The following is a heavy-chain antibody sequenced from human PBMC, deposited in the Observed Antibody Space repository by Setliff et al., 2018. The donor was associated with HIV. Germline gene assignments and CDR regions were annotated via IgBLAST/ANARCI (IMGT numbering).Heavy chain of an antibody. CDR1: GYSISSGYY. V-gene: IGHV4-38-2*01. CDR2: IYHSGGT. CDR3: ARVPFTTGFDY. Sequence: SETLSLTCAVSGYSISSGYYWGWIRQPPGRGLEWIGNIYHSGGTHYNPSLRSRVTISVGTSKNHFSLKLSSVTAADTAVFYCARVPFTTGFDYWGQGILVTVSS. J-gene: IGHJ4*02. D-gene: IGHD3-3*01.